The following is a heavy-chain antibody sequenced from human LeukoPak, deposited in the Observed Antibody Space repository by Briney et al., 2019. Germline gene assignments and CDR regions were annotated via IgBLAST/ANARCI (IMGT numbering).Heavy chain of an antibody. CDR1: GFTFSNYN. D-gene: IGHD3-22*01. V-gene: IGHV3-48*04. J-gene: IGHJ4*02. CDR2: ISSSSTTI. CDR3: ARDRDSSGYYTGY. Sequence: GGSLRLSCAASGFTFSNYNMNWVRQAPGKGLEWVSYISSSSTTISYAGSVRGRFTISRDNAKNSLYLQINSLRAEDTAVYYCARDRDSSGYYTGYWGQGTLVTVSS.